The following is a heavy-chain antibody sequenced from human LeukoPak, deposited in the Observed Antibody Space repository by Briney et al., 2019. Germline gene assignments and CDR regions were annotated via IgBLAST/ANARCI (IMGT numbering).Heavy chain of an antibody. Sequence: PSETLSLTCTVSGGSISSYYWSWIRQPAGKGLEWIGRIYTSGSTNYNPSLKSRVTMSVDTSKNQLSLKLSSVTAADTAVYYCARGLFGVVIAGYMDVWGKGTTVTVSS. D-gene: IGHD3-3*01. CDR2: IYTSGST. CDR1: GGSISSYY. V-gene: IGHV4-4*07. J-gene: IGHJ6*03. CDR3: ARGLFGVVIAGYMDV.